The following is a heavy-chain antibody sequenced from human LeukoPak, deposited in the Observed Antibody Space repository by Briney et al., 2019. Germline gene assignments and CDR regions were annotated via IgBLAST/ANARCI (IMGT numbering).Heavy chain of an antibody. Sequence: SGHALVKHTQTLTLTCTFSGFSLSTSRMCENWIRQPPGKALEWLALIDWDDDKYYSTSLKTRLTISKDTSKNQVVLTMTNMDPVDTATYYCARMSRSSSGWSRIDFWGQGTLVTVSS. V-gene: IGHV2-70*01. J-gene: IGHJ4*02. D-gene: IGHD6-19*01. CDR2: IDWDDDK. CDR1: GFSLSTSRMC. CDR3: ARMSRSSSGWSRIDF.